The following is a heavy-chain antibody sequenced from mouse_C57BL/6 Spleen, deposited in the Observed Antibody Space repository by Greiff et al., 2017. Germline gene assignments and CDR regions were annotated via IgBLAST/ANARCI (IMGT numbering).Heavy chain of an antibody. J-gene: IGHJ2*01. D-gene: IGHD2-4*01. V-gene: IGHV1-59*01. CDR3: ARNYDYDRGYYLDY. CDR2: IDPSDSYT. Sequence: QVQLQQPGAELARPGTSVKLSCKASGYTFTSYWMHWVKQRPGQGLEWIGVIDPSDSYTNYNQKFKGKATLTVDTSSSTAYMQLSSLTSEDSAVXYCARNYDYDRGYYLDYWGQGTTLTVSS. CDR1: GYTFTSYW.